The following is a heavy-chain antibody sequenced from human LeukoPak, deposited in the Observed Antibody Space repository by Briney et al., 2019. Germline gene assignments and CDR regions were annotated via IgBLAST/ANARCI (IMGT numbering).Heavy chain of an antibody. V-gene: IGHV4-34*01. CDR2: INHSGST. CDR1: GGSFCGYY. Sequence: SETLSLTCAVYGGSFCGYYWSWIRQPPGKGLEWIGEINHSGSTNYNPSLKSRVTISVDTSKNQFSLKLSSVTAADTAVYYCARALKSIAAPRYYYYMDVWGKGTTVTVSS. D-gene: IGHD6-6*01. J-gene: IGHJ6*03. CDR3: ARALKSIAAPRYYYYMDV.